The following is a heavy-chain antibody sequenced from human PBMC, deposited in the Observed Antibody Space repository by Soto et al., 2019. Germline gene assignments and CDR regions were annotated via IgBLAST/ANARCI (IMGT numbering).Heavy chain of an antibody. D-gene: IGHD3-3*01. V-gene: IGHV3-23*01. J-gene: IGHJ5*02. CDR2: ISGSGGST. CDR1: GFTFSSYA. Sequence: PGGSLRLSCAASGFTFSSYAMSWVRQAPGKGLEWVSAISGSGGSTYYADSVKGRFTISRDNSKNTLYLQMNSLRAEDTAVYYCAKDPIKYYDFWTMSWFDPWGQGTLVTVSS. CDR3: AKDPIKYYDFWTMSWFDP.